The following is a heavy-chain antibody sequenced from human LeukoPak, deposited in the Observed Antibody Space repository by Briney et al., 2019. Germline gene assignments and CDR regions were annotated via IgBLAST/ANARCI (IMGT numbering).Heavy chain of an antibody. J-gene: IGHJ5*02. D-gene: IGHD3-10*01. CDR2: IYYSGST. CDR3: ARDTATSGGYNWFDP. V-gene: IGHV4-59*01. CDR1: GGSMSSYY. Sequence: PSETLSLTCTVSGGSMSSYYWSWIRQPPGKGLEWIGYIYYSGSTNYNPSLKSRVTISVDTSKNQFSLKLSSVTAADTAVCYCARDTATSGGYNWFDPWGQGTLVTVSS.